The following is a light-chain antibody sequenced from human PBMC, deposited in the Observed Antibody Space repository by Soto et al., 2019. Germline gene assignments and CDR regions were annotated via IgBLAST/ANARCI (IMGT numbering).Light chain of an antibody. Sequence: ALTQPASVSGSPGQSITISCTGTSSDVGSYNLVSWYQQHPGKAPKLMIYEGSKRPSGVSNRFSGSKSGNTASLTISGLQAEDEADYNCCSYAGSSTFVVFGGGTKLTVL. V-gene: IGLV2-23*03. CDR2: EGS. J-gene: IGLJ2*01. CDR1: SSDVGSYNL. CDR3: CSYAGSSTFVV.